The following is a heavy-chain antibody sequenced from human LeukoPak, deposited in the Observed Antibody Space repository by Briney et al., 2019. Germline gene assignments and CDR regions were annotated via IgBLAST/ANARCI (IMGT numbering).Heavy chain of an antibody. CDR2: IRDHGSNK. J-gene: IGHJ4*02. CDR1: GFTFSSYG. CDR3: ATGQKYTRRDGYNLFGY. V-gene: IGHV3-30*02. Sequence: PGGSLRLSCAASGFTFSSYGMHWVRQAPGKGLEWGSFIRDHGSNKYYADSVKGRFTISRDNSKNTLYLQMNSLRAEDTAVYYCATGQKYTRRDGYNLFGYWGQGTLVTVSS. D-gene: IGHD5-24*01.